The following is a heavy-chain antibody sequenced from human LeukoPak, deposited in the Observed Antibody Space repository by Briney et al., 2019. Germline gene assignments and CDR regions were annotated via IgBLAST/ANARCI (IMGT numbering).Heavy chain of an antibody. CDR1: KFTFRSYW. CDR3: ARVGYGSGSYYYYYYMDV. D-gene: IGHD3-10*01. V-gene: IGHV3-7*01. Sequence: GGSLRLSCTASKFTFRSYWMSWVRQAPGKGLEWVANINEDGSQKNYVDSVKGRFTISRDNAKNSLYLQMNSLRAEDTAVYYCARVGYGSGSYYYYYYMDVWGKGTTVTVSS. J-gene: IGHJ6*03. CDR2: INEDGSQK.